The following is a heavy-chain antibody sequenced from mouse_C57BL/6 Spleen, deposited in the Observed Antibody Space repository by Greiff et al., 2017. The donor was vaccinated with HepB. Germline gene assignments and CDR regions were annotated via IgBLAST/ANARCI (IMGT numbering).Heavy chain of an antibody. CDR3: ARLYDGYPYYFDY. CDR2: ISSGSSTI. J-gene: IGHJ2*01. Sequence: EVQLVESGGGLVKPGGSLKLSCAASGFTFSDYGMHWVRQAPEKGLEWVAYISSGSSTIYYADTVKGRFTISRDNAKNTLFLQMTSLRSEDTAMYYCARLYDGYPYYFDYWGQGTTLTVSS. CDR1: GFTFSDYG. V-gene: IGHV5-17*01. D-gene: IGHD2-3*01.